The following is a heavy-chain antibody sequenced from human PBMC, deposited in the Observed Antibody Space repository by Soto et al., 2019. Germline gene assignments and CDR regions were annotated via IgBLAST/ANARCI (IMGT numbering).Heavy chain of an antibody. CDR3: ARELKHCTNGVCSTLGSYYYGMDV. CDR2: IIPIFGTA. Sequence: SVKVSCKASGGTFSSYAISWVRQAPGQGLEWMGGIIPIFGTANYAQKFQGRVTITADESTSTAYMELSSLRAEDTAVYYCARELKHCTNGVCSTLGSYYYGMDVWGQGTTVIASS. V-gene: IGHV1-69*13. CDR1: GGTFSSYA. J-gene: IGHJ6*01. D-gene: IGHD2-8*01.